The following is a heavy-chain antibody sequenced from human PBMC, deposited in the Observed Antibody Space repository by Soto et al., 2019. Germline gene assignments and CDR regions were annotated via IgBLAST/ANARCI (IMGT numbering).Heavy chain of an antibody. CDR3: ARALPRIPASREGAY. CDR1: GDSVSSNHAT. CDR2: TYYRSKWYY. V-gene: IGHV6-1*01. J-gene: IGHJ4*02. Sequence: SQTLSLTCVISGDSVSSNHATWDWIRQSPSRGLEWLGRTYYRSKWYYDYALSVKSRITINPDTSNNQLSLQLNSVTPDDTAVYYCARALPRIPASREGAYWGQGTLVTVSS. D-gene: IGHD6-6*01.